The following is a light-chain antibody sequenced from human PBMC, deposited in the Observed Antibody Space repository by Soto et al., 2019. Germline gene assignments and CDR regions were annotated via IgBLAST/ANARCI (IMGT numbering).Light chain of an antibody. J-gene: IGLJ7*01. CDR3: AAWDDSLNARGV. V-gene: IGLV1-44*01. Sequence: QSVLTQPPSASGTPGQRVTISCSGSRSNIGSNAVSWYQQLPGTAPKLLIYNDNQRPSGVPDRFSASKSGTSASLAISGLQSEDEADYYCAAWDDSLNARGVFRGGTQLTVL. CDR2: NDN. CDR1: RSNIGSNA.